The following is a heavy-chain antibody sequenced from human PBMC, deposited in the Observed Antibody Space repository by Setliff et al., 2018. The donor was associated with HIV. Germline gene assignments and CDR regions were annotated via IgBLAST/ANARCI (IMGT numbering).Heavy chain of an antibody. CDR3: ARSALWFGEADWYFDL. CDR1: GGSINSYF. CDR2: IYYTGST. Sequence: SETLSLTCTVSGGSINSYFWSWIRQPPGKGLEWIASIYYTGSTNYNPSLKSRVTISLDTSKNQFSLRLRSVTAVDTAVYYCARSALWFGEADWYFDLWGRGTLVTV. V-gene: IGHV4-59*12. J-gene: IGHJ2*01. D-gene: IGHD3-10*01.